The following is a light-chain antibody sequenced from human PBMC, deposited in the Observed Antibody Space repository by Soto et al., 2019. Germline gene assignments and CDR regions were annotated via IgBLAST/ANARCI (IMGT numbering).Light chain of an antibody. J-gene: IGKJ4*01. CDR1: RSVSSNF. CDR3: QQYGSSPPLT. CDR2: GAS. Sequence: EIGLTQAPGTLSLSPGGRATLSCRASRSVSSNFLAWYQQKPGQAPRLLIYGASSRATGIPDRFSGSGSGTDFTLTISRLEPEDFAVYSCQQYGSSPPLTFGGGTRVEMK. V-gene: IGKV3-20*01.